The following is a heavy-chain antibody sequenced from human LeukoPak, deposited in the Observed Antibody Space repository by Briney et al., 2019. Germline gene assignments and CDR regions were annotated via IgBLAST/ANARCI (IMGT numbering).Heavy chain of an antibody. D-gene: IGHD3-22*01. CDR3: ARRFNYYDSSGYPIYDDAFDI. Sequence: GASVKVSRKASGGTFSSYAISWVRQAPGQGLEWMGRIIPILGIANYAQKFQGRVTITADKSTSTAYMELSSLRSEDTAVYYCARRFNYYDSSGYPIYDDAFDIWGQGTMVTVSS. J-gene: IGHJ3*02. V-gene: IGHV1-69*04. CDR2: IIPILGIA. CDR1: GGTFSSYA.